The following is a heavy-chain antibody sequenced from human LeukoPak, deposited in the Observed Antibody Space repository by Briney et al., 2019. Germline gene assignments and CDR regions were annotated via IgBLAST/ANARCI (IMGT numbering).Heavy chain of an antibody. V-gene: IGHV3-21*01. CDR2: ISSSSSYI. J-gene: IGHJ3*02. CDR1: GSTFSSYS. D-gene: IGHD3-10*01. CDR3: AREGFDSGGDDAFDI. Sequence: GGSLRLSCAASGSTFSSYSMNWVRQAPGKGLEWVSSISSSSSYIYYADSVKGRFTISRDNAKNSLYLQMNSLRAEDTAVYYCAREGFDSGGDDAFDIWGQGTMVTVSS.